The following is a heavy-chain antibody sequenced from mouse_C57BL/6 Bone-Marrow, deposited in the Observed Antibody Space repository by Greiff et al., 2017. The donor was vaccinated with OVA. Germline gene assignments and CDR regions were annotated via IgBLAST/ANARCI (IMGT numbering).Heavy chain of an antibody. CDR2: ISSGSSTI. CDR1: GFTFSDYG. Sequence: VQLKESGGGLVKPGGSLKLSCAASGFTFSDYGMHWVRQAPEKGLEWVAYISSGSSTIYYADTVKGRFTISRDNAKNTLFLQMTSLRSEDTAMYYCARGLLSFAYWGQGTLVTVSA. V-gene: IGHV5-17*01. CDR3: ARGLLSFAY. D-gene: IGHD2-1*01. J-gene: IGHJ3*01.